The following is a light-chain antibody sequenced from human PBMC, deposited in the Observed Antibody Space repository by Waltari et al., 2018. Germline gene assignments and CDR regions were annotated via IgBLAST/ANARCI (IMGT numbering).Light chain of an antibody. Sequence: QSVLTQPPSASGTPGQRVTISCSGSTSNIGSNTVNWYQQLPGTAPKLLIYTNNQRPSGVPDRFSGSKSGTAASRAISGLQSEDEADYYCAAWDDSLSGPGFGGGTKVTVL. CDR2: TNN. CDR3: AAWDDSLSGPG. CDR1: TSNIGSNT. V-gene: IGLV1-44*01. J-gene: IGLJ3*02.